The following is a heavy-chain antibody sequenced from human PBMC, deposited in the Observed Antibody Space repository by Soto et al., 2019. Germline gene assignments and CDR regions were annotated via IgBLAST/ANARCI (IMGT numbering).Heavy chain of an antibody. CDR1: GYTFTGYY. CDR3: ARTSYCTNGVCYWPFDP. J-gene: IGHJ5*02. Sequence: ASVKVSCKASGYTFTGYYMHWVRQAPGQGLEWMGWINPNSGGTNYAQKFQGRVTMTRDTSISTAYMELSRLRSDDTAVYYCARTSYCTNGVCYWPFDPWGQGTLVTVSS. D-gene: IGHD2-8*01. V-gene: IGHV1-2*02. CDR2: INPNSGGT.